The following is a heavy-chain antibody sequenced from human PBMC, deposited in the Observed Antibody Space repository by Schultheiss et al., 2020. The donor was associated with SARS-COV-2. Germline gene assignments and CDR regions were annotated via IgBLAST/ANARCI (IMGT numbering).Heavy chain of an antibody. J-gene: IGHJ4*02. Sequence: GESLKISCAASGFSFSDHYMTWIRQAPGKGLEWVANIKQDGSEKYYVDSVKGRFTISRDNAKNSLYLQMNSLRAGDTAVYYCAKDPYSSGSYFDYWGQGTLVTVSS. CDR2: IKQDGSEK. D-gene: IGHD1-26*01. CDR1: GFSFSDHY. V-gene: IGHV3-7*03. CDR3: AKDPYSSGSYFDY.